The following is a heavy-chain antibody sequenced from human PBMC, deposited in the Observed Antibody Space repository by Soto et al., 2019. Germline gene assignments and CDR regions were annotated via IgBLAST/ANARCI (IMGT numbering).Heavy chain of an antibody. CDR1: GFTFNTYV. CDR2: ISGSGVTT. V-gene: IGHV3-23*01. Sequence: ESGGGLVQPGGSLRLSCAASGFTFNTYVLTWVRQAPGKGLEWVSSISGSGVTTKYADSVKGRFTMSRDNTKNTLTLQMSSLRAEDTAVYYCARNSDYDFWSGFLYWGQGTLVTVSS. CDR3: ARNSDYDFWSGFLY. J-gene: IGHJ4*02. D-gene: IGHD3-3*01.